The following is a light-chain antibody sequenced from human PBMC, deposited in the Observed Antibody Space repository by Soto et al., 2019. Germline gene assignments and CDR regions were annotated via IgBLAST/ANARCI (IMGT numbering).Light chain of an antibody. CDR1: SSDVGSYNL. V-gene: IGLV2-23*01. J-gene: IGLJ2*01. CDR2: EGS. CDR3: CSYAGSSTFLV. Sequence: QSAQTQPASVSGSPGQSITISCTGTSSDVGSYNLVSWYQQHPGKAPKLMIYEGSKRPSGVSNRFSGSKSGNTASLTISGLQAEDEADYYCCSYAGSSTFLVFGGGTKLTVL.